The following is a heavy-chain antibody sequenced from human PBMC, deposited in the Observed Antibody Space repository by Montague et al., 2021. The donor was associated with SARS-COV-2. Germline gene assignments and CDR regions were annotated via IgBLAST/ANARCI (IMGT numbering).Heavy chain of an antibody. CDR1: GFSLSTSGMC. J-gene: IGHJ6*02. V-gene: IGHV2-70*01. Sequence: VKPTQTLTLTCTFSGFSLSTSGMCVSWIRQPPGKALEWLALIDWDDDKYYSTSLKTRLTISKDTSKNQVVLTMTNMDPVDTATYYRARVPVAGYLGIHYYYGMDVWGQGTTVTVSS. CDR3: ARVPVAGYLGIHYYYGMDV. D-gene: IGHD6-19*01. CDR2: IDWDDDK.